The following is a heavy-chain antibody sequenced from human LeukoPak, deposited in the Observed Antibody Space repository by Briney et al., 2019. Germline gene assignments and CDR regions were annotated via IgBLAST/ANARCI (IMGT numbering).Heavy chain of an antibody. CDR2: INHSGST. J-gene: IGHJ6*03. D-gene: IGHD3/OR15-3a*01. V-gene: IGHV4-34*01. Sequence: SETLSLTCAVYGGSFSGYYWSWIRQPPGKGLEWIGEINHSGSTNYNPSLKSRVTISVDTSKNQFSLKLSSVTAADTAVYYCARGLMDYYYYYYYMDVWGKGTTVTVSS. CDR3: ARGLMDYYYYYYYMDV. CDR1: GGSFSGYY.